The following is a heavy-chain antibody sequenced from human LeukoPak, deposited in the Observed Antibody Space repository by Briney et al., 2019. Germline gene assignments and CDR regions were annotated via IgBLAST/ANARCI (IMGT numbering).Heavy chain of an antibody. V-gene: IGHV4-4*02. Sequence: SGTLSLTCAVSGGSISSSNWWSWVRQPPGKGLEWIGEIYHSGSTNYNPSLKSRVTISVDKSKNQFSLKLSSVTAADTAVYYCARQRYSPLLDAFDIWGQGTMVTVSS. CDR1: GGSISSSNW. CDR2: IYHSGST. CDR3: ARQRYSPLLDAFDI. J-gene: IGHJ3*02. D-gene: IGHD6-13*01.